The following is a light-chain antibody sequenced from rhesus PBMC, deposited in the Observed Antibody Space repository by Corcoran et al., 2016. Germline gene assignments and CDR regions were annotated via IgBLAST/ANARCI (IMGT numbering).Light chain of an antibody. J-gene: IGKJ4*01. CDR1: QAISSF. V-gene: IGKV1-25*01. Sequence: DIQMTQSPSSLSASVGDRVTITCRASQAISSFLAWYQQKPGKSPNLLIYAAYTLQSGVPSRLIGSGSGRDFSITRSRLQPAEFATDDRQHLNSEPITFDGGTKVERK. CDR3: QHLNSEPIT. CDR2: AAY.